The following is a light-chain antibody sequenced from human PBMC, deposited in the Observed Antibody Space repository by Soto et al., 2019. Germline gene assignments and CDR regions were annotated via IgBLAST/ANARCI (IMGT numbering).Light chain of an antibody. CDR3: QQYNERIT. V-gene: IGKV1-33*01. Sequence: LQMTQSPSSLSSSVGDRVTITCQASQDVKKYLNWYQQKPGKAPKLLINDASNLEIGVPSRFSGSGSGTDFIFTISSLQPEDVATYYCQQYNERITFGQRTRLEI. CDR1: QDVKKY. CDR2: DAS. J-gene: IGKJ5*01.